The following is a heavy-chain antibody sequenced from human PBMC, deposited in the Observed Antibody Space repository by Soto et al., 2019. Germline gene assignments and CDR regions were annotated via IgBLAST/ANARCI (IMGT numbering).Heavy chain of an antibody. V-gene: IGHV4-34*01. CDR3: ATYSGRESYHWFDP. J-gene: IGHJ5*02. D-gene: IGHD2-15*01. Sequence: QVQLQQWGAGLLKPSETLSLTCAVYGGSFSGYYLSWIHQPPGKGLEWIGEINHSGSTNYNPSLTRVFTISVDTSKNKCSLKLSSVTAADTAVYYCATYSGRESYHWFDPWCQGTLVTVSS. CDR2: INHSGST. CDR1: GGSFSGYY.